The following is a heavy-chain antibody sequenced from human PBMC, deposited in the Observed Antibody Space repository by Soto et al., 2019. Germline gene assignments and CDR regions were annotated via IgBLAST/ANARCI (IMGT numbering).Heavy chain of an antibody. CDR3: ARGPTKYSSSWYLDRYFDY. J-gene: IGHJ4*02. CDR1: GFTFSSYS. CDR2: ISSSSSTI. V-gene: IGHV3-48*02. D-gene: IGHD6-13*01. Sequence: PGGSLRLSCAASGFTFSSYSMNWVRQAPGKGLEWVSYISSSSSTIYYADSVKGRFTISRDNAKNSLYLQMNSLRDEDTAVYYCARGPTKYSSSWYLDRYFDYWGQGTLVTVSS.